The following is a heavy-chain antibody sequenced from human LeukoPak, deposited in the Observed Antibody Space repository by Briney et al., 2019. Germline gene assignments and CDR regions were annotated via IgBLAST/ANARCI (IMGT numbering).Heavy chain of an antibody. D-gene: IGHD2-2*01. CDR2: IYHSGST. Sequence: KPSETLSLTCAVSGYSISSGYYWGWIRQPPGKGLEWIGSIYHSGSTYYNPSLKSRVTISVDTSKHPFSLKLSSVTAADTAVYYCATIPIVVVPAAMGDYYYYYMDVWGKGTSVTVYS. CDR3: ATIPIVVVPAAMGDYYYYYMDV. V-gene: IGHV4-38-2*01. CDR1: GYSISSGYY. J-gene: IGHJ6*03.